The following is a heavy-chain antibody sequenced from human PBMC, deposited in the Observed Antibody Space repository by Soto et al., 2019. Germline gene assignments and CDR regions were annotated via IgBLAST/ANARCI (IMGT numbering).Heavy chain of an antibody. V-gene: IGHV3-15*07. CDR1: GFSFTNAW. Sequence: GGSLRLSCVASGFSFTNAWMNWVRQGPGKGLEWVGRVKSRKDGGTADYAAPVKGRFAISRDDSKNMVYLEMNSLQTEDTAIYYCTTDSYITSIIVRFDYWGHGTLVTVSS. J-gene: IGHJ4*01. D-gene: IGHD3-22*01. CDR2: VKSRKDGGTA. CDR3: TTDSYITSIIVRFDY.